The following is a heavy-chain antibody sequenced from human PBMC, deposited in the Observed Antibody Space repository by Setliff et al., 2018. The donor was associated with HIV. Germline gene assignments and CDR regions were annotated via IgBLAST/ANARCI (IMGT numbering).Heavy chain of an antibody. CDR2: ISAYNGNT. Sequence: GASVKVSCKASGYTFTTYGITWVRQAPGQGLEWMGWISAYNGNTNYAQKLQGRVTMTTDTSTSTAYMELRSLRSDDTAAYYCARTPARKGRGVFYFDYWGQGTLVTVSS. CDR1: GYTFTTYG. V-gene: IGHV1-18*01. J-gene: IGHJ4*02. CDR3: ARTPARKGRGVFYFDY. D-gene: IGHD1-26*01.